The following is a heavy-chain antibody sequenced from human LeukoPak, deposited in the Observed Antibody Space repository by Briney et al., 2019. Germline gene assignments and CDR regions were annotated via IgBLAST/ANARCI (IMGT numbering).Heavy chain of an antibody. CDR1: GFTFSSYW. CDR3: ARGSRFGVVERDAFDI. D-gene: IGHD3-3*01. V-gene: IGHV3-48*04. Sequence: QPGGSLRLSCAASGFTFSSYWMSWVRQAPGKGLEWVSYISSSGTIYYADSVKGRFTISRDNAKNSLYLQVNSLRAEDTAVYYCARGSRFGVVERDAFDIWGLGTMVTVSS. J-gene: IGHJ3*02. CDR2: ISSSGTI.